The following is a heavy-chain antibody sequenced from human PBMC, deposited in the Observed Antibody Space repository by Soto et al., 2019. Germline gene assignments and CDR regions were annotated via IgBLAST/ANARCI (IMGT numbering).Heavy chain of an antibody. CDR2: ISSSSSTI. D-gene: IGHD6-13*01. V-gene: IGHV3-48*01. Sequence: EVQLVESGGGSVQPGGSLRLSCAASGFTFSSYSMNWVRQAPGKGLEWVSYISSSSSTIYYADSVKGRFTISRDNAKNSLYRQMNSLRAEDTAVYYCARDLGSSWYPEYFQHWGQGTLVTVSS. CDR3: ARDLGSSWYPEYFQH. CDR1: GFTFSSYS. J-gene: IGHJ1*01.